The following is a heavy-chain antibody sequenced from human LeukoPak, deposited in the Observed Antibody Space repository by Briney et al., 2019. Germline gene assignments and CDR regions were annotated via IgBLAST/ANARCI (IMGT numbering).Heavy chain of an antibody. D-gene: IGHD3-10*01. J-gene: IGHJ6*02. V-gene: IGHV3-11*01. CDR2: ISSSGSTI. Sequence: PGGSLRLSCAASGFTFSDYYMSWIRQAPGKGLEWVSYISSSGSTIYYADSVKGRFTISRGNAKDSLYLQMNSLRAEDTAVYYCARHADVLLWFGELSILDVWGQGTTVTVSS. CDR1: GFTFSDYY. CDR3: ARHADVLLWFGELSILDV.